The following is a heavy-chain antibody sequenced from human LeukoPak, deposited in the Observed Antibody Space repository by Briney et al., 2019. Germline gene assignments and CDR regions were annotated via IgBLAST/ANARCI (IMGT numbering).Heavy chain of an antibody. CDR3: ARESQGYTSGWYNGYFDY. J-gene: IGHJ4*02. Sequence: SQTLSLTCATSGDIVSSNSAAWNWIRQSPSRGREWLGRTYYRSKWYNDYAISVTSRISINPDTSKNQFSLQLNSVAPEDTAVYYCARESQGYTSGWYNGYFDYWGQGILVTVSS. CDR2: TYYRSKWYN. D-gene: IGHD6-19*01. V-gene: IGHV6-1*01. CDR1: GDIVSSNSAA.